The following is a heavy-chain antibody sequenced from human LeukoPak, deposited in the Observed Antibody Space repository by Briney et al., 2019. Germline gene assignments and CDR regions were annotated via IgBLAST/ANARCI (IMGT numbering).Heavy chain of an antibody. CDR2: ISYDGSNK. V-gene: IGHV3-30*03. CDR3: ARQNTPHGNFDY. J-gene: IGHJ4*02. D-gene: IGHD5-24*01. Sequence: GGSLRLSCAASGFTFSSYGMHWVRQAPGKGLEWVAVISYDGSNKYYADSVKGRFTISRDNAKESLFLQMNSLRAEDTAVYYCARQNTPHGNFDYWGQGTLVTVSS. CDR1: GFTFSSYG.